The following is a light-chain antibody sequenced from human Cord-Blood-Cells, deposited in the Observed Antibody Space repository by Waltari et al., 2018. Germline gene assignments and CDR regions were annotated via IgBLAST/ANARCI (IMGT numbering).Light chain of an antibody. CDR2: RNN. CDR3: AAWDDSLSGWV. Sequence: QSVLTQPPSASGTPGQRVTLSCSGSSSNIGSNYVYWYQQLPGTAPKLLIYRNNQRPSGGPDRCSGAKSGTSASLAISGLRSEDEADYYCAAWDDSLSGWVFGGGTKLTVL. V-gene: IGLV1-47*01. J-gene: IGLJ3*02. CDR1: SSNIGSNY.